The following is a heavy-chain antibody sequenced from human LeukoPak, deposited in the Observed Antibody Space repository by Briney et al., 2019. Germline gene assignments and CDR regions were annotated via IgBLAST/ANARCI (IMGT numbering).Heavy chain of an antibody. V-gene: IGHV1-3*01. Sequence: ASVKVSCKASGYTFTSYAMHWVRQAPGQRLEWMGWINAGNGNTKYSQKFQGRVTITRDTSASTAYMELSSLRSEDTAVYYCARSNGYYDSSGYYQHWGQGTLVTVSS. J-gene: IGHJ1*01. CDR1: GYTFTSYA. CDR2: INAGNGNT. D-gene: IGHD3-22*01. CDR3: ARSNGYYDSSGYYQH.